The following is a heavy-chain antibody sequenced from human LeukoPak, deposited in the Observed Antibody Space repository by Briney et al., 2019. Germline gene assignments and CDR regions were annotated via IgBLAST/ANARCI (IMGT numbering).Heavy chain of an antibody. Sequence: GGSLRLSCAASGFTFSNYAMSWVRQAPGKGLEWVAVISYDGSNKYYADSVKGRFTISRDNSKNTLYLQMNSLRAEDTAVYYCARGSRAAKLASPYYYGMDVWGQGTTVTVSS. J-gene: IGHJ6*02. V-gene: IGHV3-30-3*01. CDR3: ARGSRAAKLASPYYYGMDV. CDR1: GFTFSNYA. D-gene: IGHD6-6*01. CDR2: ISYDGSNK.